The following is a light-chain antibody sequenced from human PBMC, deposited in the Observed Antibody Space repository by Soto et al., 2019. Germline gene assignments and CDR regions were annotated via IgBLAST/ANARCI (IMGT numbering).Light chain of an antibody. V-gene: IGLV1-40*01. CDR2: GNS. J-gene: IGLJ2*01. CDR1: SSNIGAGYD. CDR3: QSYDSSLSGSV. Sequence: QSVLTQSPSVSGAPGQRVTISCTGSSSNIGAGYDVHWYQQLPGTAPKLLLYGNSNRPSGVPDRFSGSKSGTSASLAITGLQAEDEADYYCQSYDSSLSGSVFGGGTKLTVL.